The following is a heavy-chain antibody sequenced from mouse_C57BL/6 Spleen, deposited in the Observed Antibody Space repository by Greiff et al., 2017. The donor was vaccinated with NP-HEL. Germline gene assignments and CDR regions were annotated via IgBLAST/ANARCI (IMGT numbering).Heavy chain of an antibody. D-gene: IGHD2-1*01. CDR2: ISSGGDYI. J-gene: IGHJ3*01. CDR1: GFTFSSYA. CDR3: TREGGGNYGRAWFAY. V-gene: IGHV5-9-1*02. Sequence: EVQGVESGEGLVKPGGSLKLSCAASGFTFSSYAMSWVRQTPEKRLEWVAYISSGGDYIYYADTVKGRFTISRDNARNTLYLQMSSLKSEDTAMYYCTREGGGNYGRAWFAYWGQGTLVTVSA.